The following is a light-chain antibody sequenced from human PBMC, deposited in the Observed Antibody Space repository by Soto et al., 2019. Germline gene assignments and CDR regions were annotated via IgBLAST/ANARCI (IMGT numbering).Light chain of an antibody. CDR3: QNYSSAPFT. V-gene: IGKV1-27*01. J-gene: IGKJ4*01. CDR1: QGISNY. CDR2: AAS. Sequence: DIQMTQSPSSLSASVGDRVIITCRASQGISNYLAWYQQKPGKVPKLLIYAASTLQSGVPSRFSGSGSGTDFTLTISSRQPEDVASYYCQNYSSAPFTFGGVTNVEIK.